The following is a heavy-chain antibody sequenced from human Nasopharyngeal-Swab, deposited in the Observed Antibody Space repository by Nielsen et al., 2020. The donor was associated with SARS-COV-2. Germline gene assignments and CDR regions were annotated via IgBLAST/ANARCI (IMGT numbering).Heavy chain of an antibody. J-gene: IGHJ4*02. D-gene: IGHD5-18*01. V-gene: IGHV3-23*01. CDR2: ISGSGGST. CDR3: AKDLVRTAMVLPVGRFDY. Sequence: VRQAPGKGLEWVSAISGSGGSTYYADSVKGRFTISRDNSKNTLYLQINSLRAEDTAVYYCAKDLVRTAMVLPVGRFDYWGQGTLVTVSS.